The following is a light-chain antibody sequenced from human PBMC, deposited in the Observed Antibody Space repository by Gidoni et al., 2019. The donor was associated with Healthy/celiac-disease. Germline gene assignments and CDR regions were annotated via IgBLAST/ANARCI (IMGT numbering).Light chain of an antibody. CDR3: QQYGSSPLT. J-gene: IGKJ4*01. V-gene: IGKV3-20*01. CDR2: GAS. CDR1: QSVSSSY. Sequence: IVLTQSPGTLSLSPEERATLSCRASQSVSSSYLAWYQQKPGQAPRLLIYGASSRATGNPDRFSGSGSGTDFTLTISRLEPEDFAVYYCQQYGSSPLTFGGGTKVEIK.